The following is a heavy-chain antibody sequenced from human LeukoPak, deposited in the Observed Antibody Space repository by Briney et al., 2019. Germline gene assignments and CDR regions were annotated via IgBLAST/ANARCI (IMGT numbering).Heavy chain of an antibody. J-gene: IGHJ6*02. CDR2: ISWNSGSI. Sequence: GGSLRLSCAASGFTFDDYAMHWVRQAPGKGLEWVSGISWNSGSIGYADSVKGRFTISRDNAKNSLYLQMNSLRAEDTALYYCAIVTTYYYYGMDVWGQGTTVTVSS. CDR3: AIVTTYYYYGMDV. V-gene: IGHV3-9*01. D-gene: IGHD1-14*01. CDR1: GFTFDDYA.